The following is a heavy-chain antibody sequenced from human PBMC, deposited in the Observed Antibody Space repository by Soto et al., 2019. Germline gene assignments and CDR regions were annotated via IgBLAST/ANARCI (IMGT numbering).Heavy chain of an antibody. CDR2: TWYDGSHK. V-gene: IGHV3-33*01. CDR3: ARALQFASLLGYYYYCMDV. Sequence: GGSLRLSWAASGFTFSSYGMHLVRQAPGKGLEYVTGTWYDGSHKYYAGCVKGRFTIYRDNSKTSVYLQMNSLRAEDTAVYSCARALQFASLLGYYYYCMDVCGQGTTVTVSS. J-gene: IGHJ6*02. CDR1: GFTFSSYG.